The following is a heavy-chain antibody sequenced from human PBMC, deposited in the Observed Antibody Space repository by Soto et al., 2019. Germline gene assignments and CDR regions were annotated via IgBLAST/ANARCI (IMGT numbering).Heavy chain of an antibody. CDR1: GFIFSYYG. Sequence: PGGSLRLSCAASGFIFSYYGIHWVRQSPGKGLEWVALIWYDGSKKYYADSVKGRFTVSRDNINSTLYLEMNSLRVEDSAVYYCAREGAVAGSQDFWGQGTLVTVSS. J-gene: IGHJ4*02. CDR3: AREGAVAGSQDF. CDR2: IWYDGSKK. V-gene: IGHV3-33*01. D-gene: IGHD6-19*01.